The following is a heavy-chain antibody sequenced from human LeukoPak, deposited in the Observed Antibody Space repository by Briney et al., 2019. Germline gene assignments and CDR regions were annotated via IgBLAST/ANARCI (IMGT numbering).Heavy chain of an antibody. V-gene: IGHV3-30*04. CDR3: AKDTPGRGSRYFDY. D-gene: IGHD3-10*01. J-gene: IGHJ4*02. Sequence: GGSLRLSCAASGFTFSSYAMHWVRQAPGKGLEWVAVISYDGSNKYYADSVKGRFTISRDNSKNTLYLQMNSLRAEDTAVYYCAKDTPGRGSRYFDYWGQGTLVTVSS. CDR2: ISYDGSNK. CDR1: GFTFSSYA.